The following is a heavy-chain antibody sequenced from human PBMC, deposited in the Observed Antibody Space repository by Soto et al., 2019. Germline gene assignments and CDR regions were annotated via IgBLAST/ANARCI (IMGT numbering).Heavy chain of an antibody. V-gene: IGHV3-30*18. J-gene: IGHJ4*02. D-gene: IGHD3-22*01. CDR3: AKEAMIVVVLDY. CDR2: ISYDGSNK. Sequence: GGSLRLSCAASGFTFSSYGMHWVRQAPGKGLEWVAVISYDGSNKYYADSVKGRFTISRDNSKNTLYLQMNSLRAEDTAVYYCAKEAMIVVVLDYWGQGTLVTVSS. CDR1: GFTFSSYG.